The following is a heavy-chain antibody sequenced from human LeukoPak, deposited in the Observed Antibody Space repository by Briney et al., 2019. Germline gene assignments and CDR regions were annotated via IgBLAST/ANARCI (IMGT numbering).Heavy chain of an antibody. V-gene: IGHV3-7*03. CDR2: IKKDGSEK. D-gene: IGHD4-23*01. CDR1: GFIFSGSW. J-gene: IGHJ4*02. Sequence: GGSLRLSCTASGFIFSGSWMAWIRQAPGKGLEWVAIIKKDGSEKYYVDSMKGRFTISRDNAKNSLFLQMNSLRAEDTAVYYCTREMVMIDYWGQGNLVTVSS. CDR3: TREMVMIDY.